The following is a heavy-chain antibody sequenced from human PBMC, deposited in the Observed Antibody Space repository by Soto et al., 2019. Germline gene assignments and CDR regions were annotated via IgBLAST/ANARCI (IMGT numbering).Heavy chain of an antibody. CDR2: IYPGDSDT. Sequence: PGESLKISCKGSGYSFTSYWIGWVRQMPGKGLEWMGIIYPGDSDTRYSPSFQGQVTISADKSISTAYLQWSSLKASETAMYYCARSAIVVERGGAFDIWGQGTMVTVSS. J-gene: IGHJ3*02. CDR3: ARSAIVVERGGAFDI. CDR1: GYSFTSYW. D-gene: IGHD3-22*01. V-gene: IGHV5-51*01.